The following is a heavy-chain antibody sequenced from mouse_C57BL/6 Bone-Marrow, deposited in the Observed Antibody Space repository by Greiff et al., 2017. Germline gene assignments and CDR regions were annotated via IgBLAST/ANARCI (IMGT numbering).Heavy chain of an antibody. CDR1: GFTFSDYG. Sequence: EVKLVESGGGLVKPGGSLKLSCAASGFTFSDYGMHWVSQAPEKGLEWVAYISSGSSTSYYADTVKGRFTISRDNAKNTLCLQMTSLRSEDTAMYYCARPDYDDVWDFDGWGTGTTVTDSS. CDR3: ARPDYDDVWDFDG. CDR2: ISSGSSTS. J-gene: IGHJ1*03. D-gene: IGHD2-4*01. V-gene: IGHV5-17*01.